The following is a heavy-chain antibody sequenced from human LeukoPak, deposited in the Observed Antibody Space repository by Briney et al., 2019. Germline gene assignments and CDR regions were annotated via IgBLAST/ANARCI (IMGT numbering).Heavy chain of an antibody. Sequence: GGSLRLSCAASGITFSSYEMNWVRQAPGKGLEWVSYISSSGSTIYYADSVKGRFTISRDNAKNSLYLQMNSLRAEDTAVYYCARYGDDYYYYYMDVWGKGTTVTVSS. D-gene: IGHD4-17*01. J-gene: IGHJ6*03. CDR1: GITFSSYE. CDR2: ISSSGSTI. CDR3: ARYGDDYYYYYMDV. V-gene: IGHV3-48*03.